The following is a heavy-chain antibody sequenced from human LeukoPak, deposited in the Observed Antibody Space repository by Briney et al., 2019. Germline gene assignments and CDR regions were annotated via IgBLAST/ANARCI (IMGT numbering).Heavy chain of an antibody. CDR1: GGSISSGSYY. Sequence: TSETLSLTCTVSGGSISSGSYYWSWIRQPAGKGLEWIGRIYTSGSTNYNPSLKSRVTISVDTSKNQFSLKLSSVTAADTAVYYCARAKWVWGELDRHFDYWGQGTLVTVSS. V-gene: IGHV4-61*02. CDR2: IYTSGST. J-gene: IGHJ4*02. CDR3: ARAKWVWGELDRHFDY. D-gene: IGHD1-26*01.